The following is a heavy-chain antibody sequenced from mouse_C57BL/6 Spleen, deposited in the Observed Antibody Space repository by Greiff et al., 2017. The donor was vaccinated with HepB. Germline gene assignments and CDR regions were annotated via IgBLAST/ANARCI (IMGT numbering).Heavy chain of an antibody. Sequence: VQLQQPGAELVKPGASVKMSCKASGYTFTSYWITWVKQRPGQGLEWIGDIYPGSGSTNYNEKFKSKATLTVDTSSSTAYMQLSSLTSEDSAVYYCARSPLYYGSLYWYFDVWGTGTTVTVSS. D-gene: IGHD1-1*01. CDR3: ARSPLYYGSLYWYFDV. CDR1: GYTFTSYW. J-gene: IGHJ1*03. V-gene: IGHV1-55*01. CDR2: IYPGSGST.